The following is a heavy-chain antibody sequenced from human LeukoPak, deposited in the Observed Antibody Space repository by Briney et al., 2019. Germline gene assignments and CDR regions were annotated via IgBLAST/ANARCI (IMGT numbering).Heavy chain of an antibody. CDR1: GYTFTGYY. D-gene: IGHD2-15*01. V-gene: IGHV1-2*06. Sequence: ASVKVSCKASGYTFTGYYMHWVRQPPGKGLEWMGRINPNRGDTNNAQRFQGRVTMNRDTSISTAYMELSRLRSDDTAVYYCAREGRYCSGGSCYSFAFDIWGQGTMVTVSS. CDR2: INPNRGDT. CDR3: AREGRYCSGGSCYSFAFDI. J-gene: IGHJ3*02.